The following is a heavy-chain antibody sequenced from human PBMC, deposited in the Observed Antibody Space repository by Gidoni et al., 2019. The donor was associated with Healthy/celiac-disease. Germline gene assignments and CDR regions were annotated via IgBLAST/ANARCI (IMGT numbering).Heavy chain of an antibody. D-gene: IGHD3-16*01. Sequence: QVQLQESGPGLVKPSETLSLTCTVSGGSISSYYWSWIRQPPGKGLEWIGYIYYSGSTNYNPSLKSRVTISVDTSKNQFSLKLSSVTAADTAVYYCARGPEGVYYGMDVWGQGTTVTVSS. CDR1: GGSISSYY. J-gene: IGHJ6*02. CDR3: ARGPEGVYYGMDV. V-gene: IGHV4-59*01. CDR2: IYYSGST.